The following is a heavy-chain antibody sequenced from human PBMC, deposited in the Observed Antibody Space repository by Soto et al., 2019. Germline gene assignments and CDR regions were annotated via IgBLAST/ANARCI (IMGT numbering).Heavy chain of an antibody. D-gene: IGHD6-13*01. CDR2: IYYSGST. Sequence: TSETLSLTCTVSGGSISSSSYYWGWIRQPPGKGLEWIGSIYYSGSTYYNPSLKSRVTISVDTSKNQFSLKLSSVTAADTAVYYCARRIAAAGTDYWGQGTLVTVSS. V-gene: IGHV4-39*01. J-gene: IGHJ4*02. CDR1: GGSISSSSYY. CDR3: ARRIAAAGTDY.